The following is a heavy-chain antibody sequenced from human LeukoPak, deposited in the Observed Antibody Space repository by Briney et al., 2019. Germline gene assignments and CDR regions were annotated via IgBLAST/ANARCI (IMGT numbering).Heavy chain of an antibody. CDR2: IIPILGIA. Sequence: ASVKVSCKASGGTFTSYAISWLRQAPGQGLEWMGRIIPILGIANYAQKFQGRVTITADKSTSTAYMELSSLRSEDTAVYYCARGRTKTAPFDPWGQGTLVTVSS. CDR1: GGTFTSYA. CDR3: ARGRTKTAPFDP. J-gene: IGHJ5*02. V-gene: IGHV1-69*04.